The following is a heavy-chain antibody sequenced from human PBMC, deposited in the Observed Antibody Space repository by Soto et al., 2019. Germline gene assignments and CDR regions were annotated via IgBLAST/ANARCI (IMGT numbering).Heavy chain of an antibody. CDR1: GGSFGPYY. V-gene: IGHV4-34*02. CDR3: ARGSNLQVYDI. J-gene: IGHJ3*02. D-gene: IGHD4-4*01. CDR2: TNHRGST. Sequence: QVQLQQWGAGLLKPSETLSLTCDVYGGSFGPYYWAWIRQPPGKGLEWIGETNHRGSTSYNPSIANRVTISVDTPKSQFSLRLTSVTAADRAVFYCARGSNLQVYDIWGQGTVVTVS.